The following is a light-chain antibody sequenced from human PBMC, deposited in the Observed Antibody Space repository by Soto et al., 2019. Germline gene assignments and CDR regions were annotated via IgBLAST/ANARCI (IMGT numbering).Light chain of an antibody. J-gene: IGKJ4*01. CDR3: QQRSDWHT. Sequence: EIVLTQSPATLSLSPGERATLSCGASQSVSSYLAWYQQKPGQAPRLLIYDASNRATGIPARFSGSGSGTDFTLTISSLEPEDFAVYYCQQRSDWHTFGGGTRVEIK. V-gene: IGKV3-11*01. CDR1: QSVSSY. CDR2: DAS.